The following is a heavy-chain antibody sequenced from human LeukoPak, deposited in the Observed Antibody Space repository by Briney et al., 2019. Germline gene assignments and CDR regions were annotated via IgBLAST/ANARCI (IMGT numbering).Heavy chain of an antibody. V-gene: IGHV5-51*01. CDR3: ARHLHASGSWDAFDI. CDR1: GYSFTSYW. Sequence: GESLKISCKGSGYSFTSYWIGWVRQMPGKGLEWMGIIYPGDSDTRYSPSFQGQVTISADKSISTAYLQWSSLKASDTAMYYCARHLHASGSWDAFDIWGQGTMVTVSS. CDR2: IYPGDSDT. J-gene: IGHJ3*02. D-gene: IGHD3-10*01.